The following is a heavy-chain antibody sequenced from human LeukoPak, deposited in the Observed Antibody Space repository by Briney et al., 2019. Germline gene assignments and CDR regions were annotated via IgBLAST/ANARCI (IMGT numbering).Heavy chain of an antibody. CDR3: ARDRDSSGWYFDL. J-gene: IGHJ2*01. CDR2: IYYSGST. CDR1: GGSISSYY. D-gene: IGHD3-22*01. Sequence: SETLSLTCTVSGGSISSYYWSWIRQPPGKGLERIGYIYYSGSTNYNPSLKSRVTISVDTSKNQFSLKLSSVTAADTAVYYCARDRDSSGWYFDLWGRGTLVTVSS. V-gene: IGHV4-59*01.